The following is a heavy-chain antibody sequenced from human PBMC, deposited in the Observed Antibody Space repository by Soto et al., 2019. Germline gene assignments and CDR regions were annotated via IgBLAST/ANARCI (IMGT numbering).Heavy chain of an antibody. D-gene: IGHD2-21*01. CDR2: ISASNGNT. CDR3: ARGRGGHCAGGKCNRWLDP. J-gene: IGHJ5*02. V-gene: IGHV1-18*01. Sequence: ASVKVSCKASGYTFTRYGFIWVRQAPEQGLEWMGWISASNGNTNYAQKFQGRVTLTRDTSIRTAYMELSSLRYDDTAVYYCARGRGGHCAGGKCNRWLDPWGQGTLVTVSS. CDR1: GYTFTRYG.